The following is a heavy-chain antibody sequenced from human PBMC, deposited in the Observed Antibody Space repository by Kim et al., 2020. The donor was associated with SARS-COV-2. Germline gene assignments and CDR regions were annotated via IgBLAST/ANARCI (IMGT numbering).Heavy chain of an antibody. CDR1: GFTFDDYG. CDR3: ARWGSMVRGGRVVNYYYGMDG. V-gene: IGHV3-20*04. D-gene: IGHD3-10*01. J-gene: IGHJ6*02. Sequence: GGSLRLSCAASGFTFDDYGMSWVRQAPGKGLEWVSGINWNGGSTGYADSVKGRFTISRDNAKNSLYLQMNRLRAEDTALYYCARWGSMVRGGRVVNYYYGMDGGGQGTTGTVSS. CDR2: INWNGGST.